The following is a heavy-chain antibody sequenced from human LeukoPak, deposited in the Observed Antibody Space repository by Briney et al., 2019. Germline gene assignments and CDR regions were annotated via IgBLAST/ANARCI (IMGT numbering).Heavy chain of an antibody. V-gene: IGHV4-4*07. CDR2: IDTSGGN. CDR3: ARFPSFYDLSGAANAFDI. CDR1: ADSISNFW. Sequence: SETLSLTCTVSADSISNFWWNWIRLPAGKGPEWIGRIDTSGGNNYNPSLRSRVTMSLDTSKNQFSLQLTSVTAADTAVYYCARFPSFYDLSGAANAFDIWGQGTMVIVSS. J-gene: IGHJ3*02. D-gene: IGHD2-15*01.